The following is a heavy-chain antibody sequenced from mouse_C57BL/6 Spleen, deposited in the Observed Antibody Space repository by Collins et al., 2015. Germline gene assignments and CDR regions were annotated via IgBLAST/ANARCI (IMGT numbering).Heavy chain of an antibody. CDR2: MWSGGTR. Sequence: QVQLKQSGPGLVRPSQSLSITCTVSGFSITSYGVHWIRQSPGKGLEWLGVMWSGGTRDYNAVLISRLSISRDNSKSQVFFKMNSLQADDTAIYYCARSGGDYLYYYAMDYWGQGTSVTVSS. D-gene: IGHD2-4*01. CDR1: GFSITSYG. V-gene: IGHV2-2*01. CDR3: ARSGGDYLYYYAMDY. J-gene: IGHJ4*01.